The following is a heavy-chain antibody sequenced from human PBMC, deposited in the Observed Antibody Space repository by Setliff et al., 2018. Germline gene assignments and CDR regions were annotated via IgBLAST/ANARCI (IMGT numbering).Heavy chain of an antibody. CDR3: ARGRNIAARLLDS. CDR1: GGSISGSSYY. Sequence: SETLSLTCTVSGGSISGSSYYWGWIRQPPGKGLEWIGSMHYSGNTYYNPSLKSRFTISVDTSKNQLSLKVNSMTAADTAVYYCARGRNIAARLLDSWGQGTLVTVSS. J-gene: IGHJ4*02. D-gene: IGHD6-6*01. CDR2: MHYSGNT. V-gene: IGHV4-39*01.